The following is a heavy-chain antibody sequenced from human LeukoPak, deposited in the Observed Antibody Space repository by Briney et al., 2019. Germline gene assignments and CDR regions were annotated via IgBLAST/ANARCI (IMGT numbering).Heavy chain of an antibody. CDR2: ISGRGGGGNT. J-gene: IGHJ5*02. Sequence: PGGSLRLSCAASGFTFSSFAMNWVRQAPGKGLEWVSAISGRGGGGNTYYADSVKGRFTVSRDDSKNTLYLEMNSLTAADTAVYYCAKAESPTATRGTWLDPWGQGVLVTVSS. CDR1: GFTFSSFA. D-gene: IGHD2-2*01. CDR3: AKAESPTATRGTWLDP. V-gene: IGHV3-23*01.